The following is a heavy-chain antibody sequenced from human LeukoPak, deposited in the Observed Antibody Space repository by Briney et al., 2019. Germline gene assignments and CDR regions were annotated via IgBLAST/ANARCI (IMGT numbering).Heavy chain of an antibody. J-gene: IGHJ3*02. Sequence: PSETLSLTCTVSGGSFSDSPYWGWIRQSPGKGLEWVGTIAYGGSTFYSPSLRGRVTISVDTSKNQFSLKLSSVTAADTAVYYCAREGYSGYVSDAFDIWGQGTMVTVSS. CDR3: AREGYSGYVSDAFDI. CDR2: IAYGGST. D-gene: IGHD5-12*01. CDR1: GGSFSDSPY. V-gene: IGHV4-39*07.